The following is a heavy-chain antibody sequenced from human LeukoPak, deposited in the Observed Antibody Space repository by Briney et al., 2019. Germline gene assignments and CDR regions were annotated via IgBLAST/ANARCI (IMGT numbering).Heavy chain of an antibody. CDR1: GYSINSGYY. Sequence: SETLSLTCTVSGYSINSGYYWGWIRQPPGKGLEWIGSIYHSGSTYYNPSLKSRVTMSVDTSKNQFSLKLSSVTAADTAVYYCARDYGGWYYFDYWGQGTLVTVSS. J-gene: IGHJ4*02. D-gene: IGHD6-19*01. CDR2: IYHSGST. V-gene: IGHV4-38-2*02. CDR3: ARDYGGWYYFDY.